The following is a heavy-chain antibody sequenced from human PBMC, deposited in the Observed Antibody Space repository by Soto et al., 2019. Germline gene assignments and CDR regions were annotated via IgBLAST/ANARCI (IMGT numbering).Heavy chain of an antibody. D-gene: IGHD6-6*01. V-gene: IGHV1-46*01. CDR1: GYTFTSYY. Sequence: ASVKVSCKASGYTFTSYYMHWVRQAPGQGLEWMGIINPSGGSTSYAQKFQGRVTMTRDTSTSTVYMELSSLRSEDTAVYYCARDRVEYSSSYYYYYYGMDVWGQGTTGTVAS. J-gene: IGHJ6*02. CDR3: ARDRVEYSSSYYYYYYGMDV. CDR2: INPSGGST.